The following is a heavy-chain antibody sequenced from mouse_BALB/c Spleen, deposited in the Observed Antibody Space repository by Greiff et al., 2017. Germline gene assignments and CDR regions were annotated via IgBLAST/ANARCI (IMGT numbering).Heavy chain of an antibody. CDR2: INPSSGYT. J-gene: IGHJ3*01. V-gene: IGHV1-4*02. CDR1: GYTFTSYT. Sequence: QVQLQQSAAELARPGASVKMSCKASGYTFTSYTMHWVKQRPGQGLEWIGYINPSSGYTEYNQKFKDKTTLTADKSSSTAYMQLSSLTSEDSAVYYCARLRTGAWFAYWGQGTLVTVSA. CDR3: ARLRTGAWFAY.